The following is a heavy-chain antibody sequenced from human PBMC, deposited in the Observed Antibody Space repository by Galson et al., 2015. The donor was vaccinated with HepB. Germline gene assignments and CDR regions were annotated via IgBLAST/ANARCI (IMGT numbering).Heavy chain of an antibody. Sequence: LSLTCAVHSGSFTGYYWSWIRQPPGKGLEWIGEINHSGGTNYSPSLKSRVTMSLDASKNEFSLKLSSVTAADTAVYYCARGRDGATGDYWGQGSLVTVSA. CDR3: ARGRDGATGDY. D-gene: IGHD1-1*01. CDR2: INHSGGT. V-gene: IGHV4-34*01. CDR1: SGSFTGYY. J-gene: IGHJ4*02.